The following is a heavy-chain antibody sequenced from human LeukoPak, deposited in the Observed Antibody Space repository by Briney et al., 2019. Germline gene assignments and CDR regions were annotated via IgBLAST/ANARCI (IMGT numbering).Heavy chain of an antibody. D-gene: IGHD6-19*01. CDR1: GFTFSSYS. CDR3: ARGGQGGCPDY. CDR2: ISSSSSYI. V-gene: IGHV3-21*01. J-gene: IGHJ4*02. Sequence: GGSLRLSCAASGFTFSSYSMNWVRQAPGRGLEWVPSISSSSSYIYYADSVKGRFTISRDNAKNSLYLQMNSLRAEDTAVYYCARGGQGGCPDYWGQGTLVTVSS.